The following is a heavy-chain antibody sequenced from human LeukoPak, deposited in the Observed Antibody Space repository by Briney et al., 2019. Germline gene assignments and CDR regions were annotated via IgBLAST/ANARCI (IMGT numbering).Heavy chain of an antibody. CDR3: ARDSSSIAVAGGFDY. D-gene: IGHD6-19*01. V-gene: IGHV3-11*05. J-gene: IGHJ4*02. CDR1: GFTFSDYY. CDR2: ISSSSSYT. Sequence: GGSLRLSCAASGFTFSDYYMSWIRQAPGKGLEWVSYISSSSSYTNYADSVKGRFTISRDNAKNSLYLQMNSLRAEDTAVYYCARDSSSIAVAGGFDYWGQGTLVTVSS.